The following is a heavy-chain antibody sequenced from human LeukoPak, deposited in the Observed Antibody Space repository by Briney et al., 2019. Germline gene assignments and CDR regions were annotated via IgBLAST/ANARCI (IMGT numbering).Heavy chain of an antibody. J-gene: IGHJ4*02. CDR1: GYTFTGYY. CDR3: ASLLSTVTTPDYFDY. D-gene: IGHD4-11*01. V-gene: IGHV1-2*02. CDR2: INPNSGGT. Sequence: GASVKVSCKASGYTFTGYYMHWVRQAPGQGLEWMGWINPNSGGTNYAQKFQGRVTMTRDTSISTAYMELSRLRSDDTAVYYCASLLSTVTTPDYFDYWGQGTLVTVSS.